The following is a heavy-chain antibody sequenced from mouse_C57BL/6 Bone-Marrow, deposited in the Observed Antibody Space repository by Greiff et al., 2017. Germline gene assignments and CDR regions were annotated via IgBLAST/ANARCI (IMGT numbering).Heavy chain of an antibody. V-gene: IGHV5-6*01. Sequence: EVMLVESGGDLVKPGGSLKLSCEASGFTFSSYGMSWVRQTPDQRLEWVATISSGGSYTYYPDSVKGGYTISRDNAKNTLYLQMSSLKSEDTAMYNCARVPTVRSDYWGQGTTLTVSS. CDR3: ARVPTVRSDY. CDR2: ISSGGSYT. D-gene: IGHD1-1*01. J-gene: IGHJ2*01. CDR1: GFTFSSYG.